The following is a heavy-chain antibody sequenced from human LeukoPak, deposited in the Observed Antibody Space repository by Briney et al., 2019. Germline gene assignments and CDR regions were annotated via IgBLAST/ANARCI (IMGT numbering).Heavy chain of an antibody. CDR3: ARRNFWSGYDFDY. J-gene: IGHJ4*02. V-gene: IGHV3-23*01. CDR2: ISGSGGST. Sequence: QAGGSLRLSCAASGFTFSSYAMSWVRQAPGKGLEWVSAISGSGGSTYYADSVKGRFTISRDNSKNTLYLQMNSLRAEDTAVYYCARRNFWSGYDFDYWGQGTLVTVSS. D-gene: IGHD3-3*01. CDR1: GFTFSSYA.